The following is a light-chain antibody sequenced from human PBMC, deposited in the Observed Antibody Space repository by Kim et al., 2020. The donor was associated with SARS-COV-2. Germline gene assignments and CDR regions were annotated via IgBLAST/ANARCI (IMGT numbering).Light chain of an antibody. CDR2: GNS. Sequence: VTISCTGSSSNIGAGYDVHWYQQLPGTAPKLLIYGNSNRPSGVPDRFSGSKSGTSASLAITGLQAEDEADYYCQSYDSSLSGSVFGGGTKVTVL. J-gene: IGLJ3*02. CDR1: SSNIGAGYD. CDR3: QSYDSSLSGSV. V-gene: IGLV1-40*01.